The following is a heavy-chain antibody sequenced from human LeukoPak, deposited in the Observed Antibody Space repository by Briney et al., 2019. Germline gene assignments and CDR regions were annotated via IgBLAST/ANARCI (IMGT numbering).Heavy chain of an antibody. CDR2: IWSDGSDK. CDR3: AKLPGQWLGDWFDP. Sequence: GGSLRLSCAASGFPFSSHGMHWVRQAPGKGLEWVAVIWSDGSDKYYADSVKGRFTISRDNSKNTLYLQMNSLRAEDTAVYYCAKLPGQWLGDWFDPWGQGTLVTVSS. V-gene: IGHV3-33*06. CDR1: GFPFSSHG. J-gene: IGHJ5*02. D-gene: IGHD6-19*01.